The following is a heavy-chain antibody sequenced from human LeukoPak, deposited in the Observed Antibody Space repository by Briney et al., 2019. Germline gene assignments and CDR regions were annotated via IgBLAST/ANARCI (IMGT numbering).Heavy chain of an antibody. J-gene: IGHJ5*02. V-gene: IGHV3-74*01. CDR2: INSDGSST. CDR1: GFTFSSYW. CDR3: ARVGGSFGRFDP. Sequence: PGGSLRLSCAASGFTFSSYWMHWVRQAPGKGLVWVSRINSDGSSTSYADSVKGRFTISRDNAKNTLYLQMNSLRAEDTAVCYCARVGGSFGRFDPWGQGTLVTVSS. D-gene: IGHD1-26*01.